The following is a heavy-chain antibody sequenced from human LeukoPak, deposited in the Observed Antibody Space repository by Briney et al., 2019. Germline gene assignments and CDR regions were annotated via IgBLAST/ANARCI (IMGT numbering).Heavy chain of an antibody. CDR3: ATGSGWYSPDY. Sequence: SVKVSCKASGFTFTSSPLQWVRQPRGQRLEWIGWIVVGSGNTNYAQNFQERATITRDMSTNTAYMELSSLRSEDTAVYYCATGSGWYSPDYWGQGTLVTVSS. J-gene: IGHJ4*02. CDR1: GFTFTSSP. V-gene: IGHV1-58*01. D-gene: IGHD6-19*01. CDR2: IVVGSGNT.